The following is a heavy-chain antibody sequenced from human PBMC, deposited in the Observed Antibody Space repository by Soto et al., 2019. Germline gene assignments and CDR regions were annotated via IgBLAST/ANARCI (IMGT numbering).Heavy chain of an antibody. CDR3: ATDSGSSSWYFFGS. CDR1: GGSIRTSY. CDR2: IYGGGSS. D-gene: IGHD6-13*01. J-gene: IGHJ4*02. Sequence: QVQLQESGPGPLKPSETLSLTCTVSGGSIRTSYCSWIRQSPGRALEWIGQIYGGGSSKYNPSLMGRVTFSVDTSENTFSLKLTSLTAADTAVYYCATDSGSSSWYFFGSWGQGTLVTVSS. V-gene: IGHV4-59*01.